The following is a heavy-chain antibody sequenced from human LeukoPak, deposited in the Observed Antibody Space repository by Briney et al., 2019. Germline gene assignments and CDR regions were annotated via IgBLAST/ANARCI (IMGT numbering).Heavy chain of an antibody. Sequence: GGSLRLSCAASGFTFSSYAMHWVRQAPGKGLEWVAVISYDGSNKYYADSVKGRFTISRDNSKNTLYLQMNSLRAEDTAVYYCAKDRGAYSGYAVFDYWGQGTLVTVSS. CDR3: AKDRGAYSGYAVFDY. V-gene: IGHV3-30-3*01. CDR1: GFTFSSYA. J-gene: IGHJ4*02. D-gene: IGHD5-12*01. CDR2: ISYDGSNK.